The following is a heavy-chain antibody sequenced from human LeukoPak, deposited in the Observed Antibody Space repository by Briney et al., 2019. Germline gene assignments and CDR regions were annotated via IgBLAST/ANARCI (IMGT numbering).Heavy chain of an antibody. CDR1: GYTFTGYY. J-gene: IGHJ4*02. V-gene: IGHV1-2*06. Sequence: ASVKVSCKASGYTFTGYYVHWVRQAPGQGLEWMGRMNPSSGVTNYAQKFEGRVTMTRNTSINTAYMELSRLRSNDTAVYYCARRGFDFWGQGTLVTVSS. CDR3: ARRGFDF. CDR2: MNPSSGVT.